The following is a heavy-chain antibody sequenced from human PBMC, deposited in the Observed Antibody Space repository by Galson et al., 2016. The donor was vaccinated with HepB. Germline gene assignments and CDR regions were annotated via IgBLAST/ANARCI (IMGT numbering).Heavy chain of an antibody. Sequence: SLRLSCAASGFTFSNYAMNWVRQAPGKGLQWVSGISGGGVSTHYADSVKGRFTISRDNSKNTLYLQMNSLRAEDTAVYYCAKGRYCGGDCYSSDYWGQGTLVTVSS. V-gene: IGHV3-23*01. CDR3: AKGRYCGGDCYSSDY. J-gene: IGHJ4*02. CDR2: ISGGGVST. CDR1: GFTFSNYA. D-gene: IGHD2-21*02.